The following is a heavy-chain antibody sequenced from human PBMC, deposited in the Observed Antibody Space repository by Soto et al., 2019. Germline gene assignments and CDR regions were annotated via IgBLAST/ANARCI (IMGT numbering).Heavy chain of an antibody. D-gene: IGHD6-13*01. CDR3: ARQLRGAAAAGHERQYYFDY. J-gene: IGHJ4*02. CDR2: ISGSGVST. CDR1: GFTFSSYA. V-gene: IGHV3-23*01. Sequence: PGGSLRLSCAASGFTFSSYAMSWVRQAPGKGLEWVSAISGSGVSTYYADSVKGRFTISRDNSKNTLYLQMNSLRAEDTAVYYCARQLRGAAAAGHERQYYFDYWGQGTLVTVSS.